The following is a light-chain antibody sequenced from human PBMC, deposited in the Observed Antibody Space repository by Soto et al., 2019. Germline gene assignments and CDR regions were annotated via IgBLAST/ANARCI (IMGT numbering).Light chain of an antibody. J-gene: IGLJ1*01. CDR1: SSDVGGYNF. CDR2: DVS. CDR3: SSYTSSSTQV. V-gene: IGLV2-14*01. Sequence: QSVLTQPASVSGSPGQSITISCTGTSSDVGGYNFVSWYQQHPGKAPKLIIYDVSNRPSGVSNRFSGSKSGNTASLTISGLQTEDEADYYCSSYTSSSTQVFGTGTKLTVL.